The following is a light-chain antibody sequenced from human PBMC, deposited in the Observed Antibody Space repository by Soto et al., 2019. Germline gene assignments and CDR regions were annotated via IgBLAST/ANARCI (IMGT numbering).Light chain of an antibody. CDR2: GAS. Sequence: ENVLTQSPGTLSLSPGERATLSCRASQSASSAYVAWYQQKPGQPPRLLLYGASTRATGIPDRFSGGGSGTDFTLTIGRLEPEDFAVYYCQQFGTSPRTFGQGTKVDIK. J-gene: IGKJ1*01. V-gene: IGKV3-20*01. CDR3: QQFGTSPRT. CDR1: QSASSAY.